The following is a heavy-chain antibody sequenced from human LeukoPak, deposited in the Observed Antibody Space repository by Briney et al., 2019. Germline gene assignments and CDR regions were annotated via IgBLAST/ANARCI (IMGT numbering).Heavy chain of an antibody. CDR1: GFTFSSYA. CDR3: AKDHPYYYDSSGYYPYYFDY. J-gene: IGHJ4*02. V-gene: IGHV3-30*04. CDR2: ISYDGSDK. Sequence: PGGSLRLSCAASGFTFSSYAMHWVRQAPGKGLEWVSVISYDGSDKYYADSVKGRFTISRDNSKTTLYLQMNSLRAEDTAVYYCAKDHPYYYDSSGYYPYYFDYWGQGTLVTVSS. D-gene: IGHD3-22*01.